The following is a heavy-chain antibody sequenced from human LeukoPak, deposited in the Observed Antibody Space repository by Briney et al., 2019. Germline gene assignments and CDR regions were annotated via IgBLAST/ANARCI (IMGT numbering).Heavy chain of an antibody. CDR2: IYPDDSDT. D-gene: IGHD2-8*01. V-gene: IGHV5-51*01. Sequence: GESLKISCKGSGYSFTSYWIGWVRQMPGKVLEWMGNIYPDDSDTKYSPSFQGQVTISADKSISTAYLQWSSLKASDTAMYYCARLAFCTNAVCFSNYYYSMDVWGRGTTVTVSS. CDR3: ARLAFCTNAVCFSNYYYSMDV. J-gene: IGHJ6*03. CDR1: GYSFTSYW.